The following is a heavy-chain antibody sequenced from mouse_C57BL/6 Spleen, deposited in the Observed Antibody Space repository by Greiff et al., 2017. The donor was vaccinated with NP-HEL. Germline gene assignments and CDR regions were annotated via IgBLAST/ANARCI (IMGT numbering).Heavy chain of an antibody. D-gene: IGHD2-2*01. Sequence: QVQLQQPGAELVKPGTSVKLSCKASGYTFTSYWMQWVKQRPGQGLEWIGEIDPSDSYTNYNQKFKGKATLTVDTSSSTAYMQLSSLTSEDSAVYYCARWLNAMDYWGQGTSVTVSS. CDR2: IDPSDSYT. V-gene: IGHV1-50*01. CDR3: ARWLNAMDY. J-gene: IGHJ4*01. CDR1: GYTFTSYW.